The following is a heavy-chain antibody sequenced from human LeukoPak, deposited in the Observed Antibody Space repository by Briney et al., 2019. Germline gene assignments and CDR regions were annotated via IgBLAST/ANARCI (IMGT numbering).Heavy chain of an antibody. Sequence: GGSLRLSCAASGFTFNSYAMSWVRQAPGKGLEWVSTISGGDNNTYYADSVKGRSTISRNNSKNTVYPQVNSLRAEDTAVYYCAKSPYDHWGQETLVTVSS. CDR3: AKSPYDH. CDR1: GFTFNSYA. J-gene: IGHJ4*02. CDR2: ISGGDNNT. V-gene: IGHV3-23*01.